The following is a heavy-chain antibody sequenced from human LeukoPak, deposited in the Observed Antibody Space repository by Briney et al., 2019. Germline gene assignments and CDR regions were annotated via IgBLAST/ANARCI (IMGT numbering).Heavy chain of an antibody. V-gene: IGHV4-30-2*01. CDR1: GGSISGSGYY. J-gene: IGHJ5*02. D-gene: IGHD1-26*01. Sequence: SETLSLTCTVSGGSISGSGYYWSWIRQPPGRGLDWIGYIYHTGSTYYNPSLKSRVSISVDRSTNQFSLRLTSVTAADTAVYYCARGGVGPTTNWFDPWGRGTLVAVSS. CDR2: IYHTGST. CDR3: ARGGVGPTTNWFDP.